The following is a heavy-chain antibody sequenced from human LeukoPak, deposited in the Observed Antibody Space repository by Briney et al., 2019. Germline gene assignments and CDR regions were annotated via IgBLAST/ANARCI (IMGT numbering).Heavy chain of an antibody. D-gene: IGHD2-15*01. CDR1: GLTFSSYA. J-gene: IGHJ4*02. CDR2: ISGSSGST. CDR3: AKLGPGYCSVGTCYSRWYYFDS. V-gene: IGHV3-23*01. Sequence: GGSLRLSCAASGLTFSSYAMSWVRQAPGKGLEWVSAISGSSGSTYYADSVKGRFNISRDNSKRTLYLQMSSLRAEDTALYYCAKLGPGYCSVGTCYSRWYYFDSWGQGTLVTVSS.